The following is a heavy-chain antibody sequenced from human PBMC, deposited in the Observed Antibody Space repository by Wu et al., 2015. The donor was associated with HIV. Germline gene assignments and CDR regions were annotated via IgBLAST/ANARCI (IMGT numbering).Heavy chain of an antibody. CDR3: ARDNLHPRAESGYPDY. J-gene: IGHJ4*02. V-gene: IGHV1-46*01. CDR2: INPSGGST. D-gene: IGHD3-22*01. CDR1: GYTFTSYY. Sequence: QVQLVQSGAEVKKPGASVKVSCKASGYTFTSYYMHWVRQAPGQGLEWMGIINPSGGSTSYAQKFQGRVTMTRDTSTSTVYMELSSLRSEDTAVYYCARDNLHPRAESGYPDYWGQGTLVTVAS.